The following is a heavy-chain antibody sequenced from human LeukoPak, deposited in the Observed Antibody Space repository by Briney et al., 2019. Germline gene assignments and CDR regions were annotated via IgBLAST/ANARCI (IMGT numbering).Heavy chain of an antibody. CDR1: GGSISSYY. D-gene: IGHD6-6*01. J-gene: IGHJ3*02. CDR2: IYTSGST. CDR3: AGRLGSSYARGDSFDI. V-gene: IGHV4-4*09. Sequence: PSETLSLTCTVSGGSISSYYWSWIRQPPGKGLEWIGYIYTSGSTNYNPSLKSRVTISVDTSENQFSLKLSSVTAADTAVYYCAGRLGSSYARGDSFDIWGQGTMVTVSS.